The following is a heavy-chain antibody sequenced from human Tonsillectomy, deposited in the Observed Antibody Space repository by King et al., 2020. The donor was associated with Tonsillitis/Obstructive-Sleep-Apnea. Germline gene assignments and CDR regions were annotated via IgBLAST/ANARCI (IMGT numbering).Heavy chain of an antibody. V-gene: IGHV1-46*01. CDR2: INPSGGST. J-gene: IGHJ4*02. D-gene: IGHD2-8*01. CDR3: ATRTIQGLDY. CDR1: GYTFTSYY. Sequence: VQLVESGAEVKKPGASVTVSCKASGYTFTSYYMHWVRQAPGQGLEWMGIINPSGGSTSYAQKFQGRVTMTRDTSTSTVYMELSSLRSEDTAVYYCATRTIQGLDYWGQGTLVTVPS.